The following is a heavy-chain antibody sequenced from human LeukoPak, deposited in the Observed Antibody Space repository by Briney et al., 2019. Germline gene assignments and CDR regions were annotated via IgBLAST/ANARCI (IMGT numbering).Heavy chain of an antibody. J-gene: IGHJ4*02. D-gene: IGHD1-1*01. V-gene: IGHV1-18*01. CDR2: ISGYNGNT. CDR3: ARGSNWNDAIDY. CDR1: GYTFTSYG. Sequence: ASVKVSCKASGYTFTSYGISWVRQAPGQGLEWMGWISGYNGNTNYAQKFQGRVTMITDTSTSTADMALRSLTSDDTAVYYCARGSNWNDAIDYWGQGTLVTVSS.